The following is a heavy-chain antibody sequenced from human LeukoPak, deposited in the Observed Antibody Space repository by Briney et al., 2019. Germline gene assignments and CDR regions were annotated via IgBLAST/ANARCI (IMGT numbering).Heavy chain of an antibody. CDR1: GFTFSSSS. CDR2: IKSKDDGGTT. J-gene: IGHJ4*02. V-gene: IGHV3-15*01. CDR3: TTDSGRLVVT. Sequence: PGGSLRLSCVVSGFTFSSSSMSWVRQAPGKGMEWVGRIKSKDDGGTTDYAAPVKGRFTISRDDSKNTVYLQMNSLKTEDTAVYFCTTDSGRLVVTWGQGTLVTVSS. D-gene: IGHD3-22*01.